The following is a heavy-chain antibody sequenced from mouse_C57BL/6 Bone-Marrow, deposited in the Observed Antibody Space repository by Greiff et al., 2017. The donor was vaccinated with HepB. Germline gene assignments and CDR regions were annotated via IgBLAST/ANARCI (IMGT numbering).Heavy chain of an antibody. V-gene: IGHV1-15*01. CDR2: IDPETGGT. CDR3: PYDGYSFDY. Sequence: LQQSGAELVRPGASVTLSCKASGYTFTDYEMHWVKQTPVHGLEWIGAIDPETGGTAYNQKFKGKAILTADKSSSTAYMELRSLTSEDSAVYYCPYDGYSFDYWGQGTTLTVSS. J-gene: IGHJ2*01. CDR1: GYTFTDYE. D-gene: IGHD2-3*01.